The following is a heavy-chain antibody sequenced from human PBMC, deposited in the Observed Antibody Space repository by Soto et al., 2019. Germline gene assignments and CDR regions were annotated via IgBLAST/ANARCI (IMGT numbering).Heavy chain of an antibody. J-gene: IGHJ3*02. CDR3: AREGEKWLGAFDI. CDR2: IWYDGSNK. Sequence: GGSLRLSCAASGFTFSSYGMHWVRQAPGKGLEWVAVIWYDGSNKYYADSVKGRFTISRDNSKNTLYLQMNSLRAEDTAVYYCAREGEKWLGAFDIWGQGTMVTVSS. V-gene: IGHV3-33*01. CDR1: GFTFSSYG. D-gene: IGHD3-22*01.